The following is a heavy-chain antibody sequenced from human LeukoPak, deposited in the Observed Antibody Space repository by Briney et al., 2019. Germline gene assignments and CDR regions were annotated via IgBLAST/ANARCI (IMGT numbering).Heavy chain of an antibody. CDR1: GFTFGNAW. J-gene: IGHJ6*02. V-gene: IGHV3-15*05. CDR3: TTDSYCSTTTCYASSNYYYGLDA. Sequence: GGSLRLSCAASGFTFGNAWMTWVRQAAGKVLEWVGRIYRNADGGTTDYAAPVKGRFTISRDDSKNTLYLQMNSLKTEDTAVYYCTTDSYCSTTTCYASSNYYYGLDAWGQGTSVTVSS. D-gene: IGHD2-2*01. CDR2: IYRNADGGTT.